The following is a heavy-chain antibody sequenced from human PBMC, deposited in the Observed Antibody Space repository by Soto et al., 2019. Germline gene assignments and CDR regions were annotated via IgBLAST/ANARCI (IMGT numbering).Heavy chain of an antibody. CDR1: GFTFSASN. CDR2: MSAPDGSA. Sequence: EVQLLESGGGWVQPGGSLRLSCAASGFTFSASNMSWVRQAPGEGLEWVSGMSAPDGSANYSDSVRGRFTISRDNAKNTLYVQMNSRRSEDTAKYYSKKEGEEWTHGRIDIWGQGTLVTVSS. D-gene: IGHD2-8*01. CDR3: KKEGEEWTHGRIDI. J-gene: IGHJ3*02. V-gene: IGHV3-23*01.